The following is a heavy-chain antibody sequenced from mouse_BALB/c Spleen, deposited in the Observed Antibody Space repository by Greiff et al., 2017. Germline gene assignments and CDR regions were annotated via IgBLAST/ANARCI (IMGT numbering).Heavy chain of an antibody. CDR1: GDSITSGY. D-gene: IGHD2-1*01. CDR3: ARSRVDGNGLFAY. J-gene: IGHJ3*01. CDR2: ISYSGST. Sequence: EVKLVESGPSLVKPSQTLSLTCSVTGDSITSGYWNWIRKFPGNKLEYMGYISYSGSTYYNPSLKSRISITRDTSKNQYYLQLNSVTTEDTATYYCARSRVDGNGLFAYWGQGTLVTVSA. V-gene: IGHV3-8*02.